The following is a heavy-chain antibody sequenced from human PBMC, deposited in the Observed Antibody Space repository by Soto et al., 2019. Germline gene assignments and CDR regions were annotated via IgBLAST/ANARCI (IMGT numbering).Heavy chain of an antibody. D-gene: IGHD4-17*01. V-gene: IGHV3-74*01. CDR2: MNSDGSST. J-gene: IGHJ4*02. CDR1: GFTFSSYW. CDR3: ARKGDDYGDYVDY. Sequence: EVQLVESGGGLVQPGGSLRLSCAASGFTFSSYWMHWVRQAPGKVLVWVARMNSDGSSTTYADSVKGRFTISRDNAKNTLYLQMNSLRAEDTAVYYCARKGDDYGDYVDYWGQGTLVTVSS.